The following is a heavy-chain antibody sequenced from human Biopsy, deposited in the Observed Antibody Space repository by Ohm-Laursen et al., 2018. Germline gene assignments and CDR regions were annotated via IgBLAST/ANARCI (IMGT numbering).Heavy chain of an antibody. V-gene: IGHV4-59*08. D-gene: IGHD1-26*01. CDR1: GGSISSYY. CDR2: IYYTGST. CDR3: ARHAPSYSGSYWRYFDL. Sequence: SGTLSLTCIVSGGSISSYYWSWIRQPPGRGLEWIGYIYYTGSTNYNPSLKSRVTISVDTSMNHLSLRLTSVTAADTAVYYCARHAPSYSGSYWRYFDLWGRGTLVTVSS. J-gene: IGHJ2*01.